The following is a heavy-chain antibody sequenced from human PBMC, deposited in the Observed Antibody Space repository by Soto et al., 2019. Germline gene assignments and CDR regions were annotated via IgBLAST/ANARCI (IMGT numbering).Heavy chain of an antibody. Sequence: QVQLVQAGADVKKPGSSVKVSCKTSGGSFGSSAINWVRQAPAQGLEWMGVINPVFDKANYSQNFQGRLTITADEVTGTVSMELSSQRSEDTAVYFCASLRGDWGDEFDLWGLGTFVTVSS. CDR2: INPVFDKA. CDR1: GGSFGSSA. V-gene: IGHV1-69*01. J-gene: IGHJ4*03. CDR3: ASLRGDWGDEFDL. D-gene: IGHD2-21*01.